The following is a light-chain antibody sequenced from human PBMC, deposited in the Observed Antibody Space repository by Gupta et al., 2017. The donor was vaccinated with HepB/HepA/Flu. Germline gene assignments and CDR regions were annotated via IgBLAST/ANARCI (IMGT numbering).Light chain of an antibody. CDR1: SGHSSYI. CDR3: ETWDTDTRV. V-gene: IGLV4-60*03. J-gene: IGLJ3*02. Sequence: QPVLTQSSSASASLGSSVKLTGTLNSGHSSYIIAWHQQQPGKAPRYLMKLEGSGNYNKGSGVPDRFSGSSSGADRYLTISNLRSEDEADYYCETWDTDTRVFGGGTKLTVL. CDR2: LEGSGNY.